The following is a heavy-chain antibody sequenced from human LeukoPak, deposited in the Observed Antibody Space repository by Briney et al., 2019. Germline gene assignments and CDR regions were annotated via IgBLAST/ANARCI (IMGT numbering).Heavy chain of an antibody. V-gene: IGHV3-30*03. CDR3: ATDRGWRTSGYYLYYFEY. CDR1: GFIFSTYD. Sequence: GGSLRLSCAASGFIFSTYDMHWVRQAPGKGLEWVAVVSYDGSNIYHAASVQGRFTISRDNSKNTLYLQMNSLRAEDTAVYYCATDRGWRTSGYYLYYFEYWGQGTLVTFSS. CDR2: VSYDGSNI. D-gene: IGHD3-3*01. J-gene: IGHJ4*02.